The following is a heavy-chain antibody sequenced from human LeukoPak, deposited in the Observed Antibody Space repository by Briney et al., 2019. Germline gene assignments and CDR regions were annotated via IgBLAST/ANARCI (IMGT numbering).Heavy chain of an antibody. J-gene: IGHJ4*02. CDR3: ARWSYVSGTWFLDS. V-gene: IGHV3-7*05. Sequence: GSLRLSCEASGFTFNSYWMSWVRQAPGKGLEWVADINEDGSTIYYVNSVKGRFTISRDNAKNSLSLQLNTLRAEDRAVYYCARWSYVSGTWFLDSWGQGALVTVSS. D-gene: IGHD3-10*01. CDR2: INEDGSTI. CDR1: GFTFNSYW.